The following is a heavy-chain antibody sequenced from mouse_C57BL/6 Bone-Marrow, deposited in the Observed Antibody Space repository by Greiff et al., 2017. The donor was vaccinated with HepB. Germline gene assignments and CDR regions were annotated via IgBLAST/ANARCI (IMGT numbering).Heavy chain of an antibody. CDR1: GYTFTSYW. D-gene: IGHD1-1*01. CDR2: IHPSDSDT. J-gene: IGHJ1*03. Sequence: QVQLQQPGAELVKPGASVKVSCKASGYTFTSYWMHWVKQRPGQGLEWIGRIHPSDSDTNYNQKFKGKATLTVDKSSSPAYMQLSSLTSEDSAVYYCAIPITTVVATNGWYFDVWGTGTTVTVSS. V-gene: IGHV1-74*01. CDR3: AIPITTVVATNGWYFDV.